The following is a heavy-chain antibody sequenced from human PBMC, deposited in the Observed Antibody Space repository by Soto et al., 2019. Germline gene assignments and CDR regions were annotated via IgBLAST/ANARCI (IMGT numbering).Heavy chain of an antibody. D-gene: IGHD6-13*01. V-gene: IGHV3-74*01. Sequence: WGSLRLSCAASGFTFSSNWMHWVRQAPGKGLVWVSRINSDGSITSYADSVKGQFTISRDNAKNTLYLQMNSLRADDTAVYYCARGSSSWYVSFDCWGQGILVT. CDR3: ARGSSSWYVSFDC. CDR2: INSDGSIT. J-gene: IGHJ4*02. CDR1: GFTFSSNW.